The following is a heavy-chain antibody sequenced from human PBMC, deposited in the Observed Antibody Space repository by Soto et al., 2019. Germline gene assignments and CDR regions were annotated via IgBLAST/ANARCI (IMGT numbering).Heavy chain of an antibody. J-gene: IGHJ4*02. CDR1: GYTFTSYA. D-gene: IGHD6-13*01. CDR3: ARGPLSIYSEEFR. Sequence: ASVKVSCKASGYTFTSYAISWVRQAPGQRLEWMGWINGGNGDTKYSQRFQDRVTITRDTSANTVYMELSSLTSEDTAIYYCARGPLSIYSEEFRWGRGPTVTVSS. V-gene: IGHV1-3*01. CDR2: INGGNGDT.